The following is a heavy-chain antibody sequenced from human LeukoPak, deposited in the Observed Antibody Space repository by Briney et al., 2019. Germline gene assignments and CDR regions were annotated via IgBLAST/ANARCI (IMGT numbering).Heavy chain of an antibody. Sequence: ASVKVSCKASGDTFISYDISWVRQAPGQGLEWIGGITPIYGTPNYAQKFQGRVTITADESTRTAYMELRSLRSEDTAVYYWARGWLAETIMVTPYNYWGQGTLVTVSS. CDR1: GDTFISYD. V-gene: IGHV1-69*13. CDR3: ARGWLAETIMVTPYNY. D-gene: IGHD4-23*01. CDR2: ITPIYGTP. J-gene: IGHJ4*02.